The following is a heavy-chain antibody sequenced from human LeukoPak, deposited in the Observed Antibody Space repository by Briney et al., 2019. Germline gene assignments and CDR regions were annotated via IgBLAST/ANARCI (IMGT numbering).Heavy chain of an antibody. CDR1: GDSITSYY. CDR3: ARSRSSSWWFAFDI. Sequence: SETPSLTCTVSGDSITSYYWSRVRQPPGKGLEWIGYIHYSGSTNYNPSLKSRVTISVDTSKNQFSLKLSSVTAADTAVYYCARSRSSSWWFAFDIWGQGTMVTVSS. V-gene: IGHV4-59*01. D-gene: IGHD6-13*01. J-gene: IGHJ3*02. CDR2: IHYSGST.